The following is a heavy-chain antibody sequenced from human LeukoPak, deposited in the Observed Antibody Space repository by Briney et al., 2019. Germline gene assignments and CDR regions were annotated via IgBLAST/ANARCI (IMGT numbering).Heavy chain of an antibody. CDR1: GGSISSSNYY. CDR3: AREGWATVLTRQGYFDY. J-gene: IGHJ4*02. V-gene: IGHV4-39*07. Sequence: PSETLSLTCTVSGGSISSSNYYWGWIRQPPGKGLEWIGSIYYSGSTYYNPSLKSRVTISLDTSKNHFSLNLSSVTAADTAVYYCAREGWATVLTRQGYFDYWGQGTLVTVSS. CDR2: IYYSGST. D-gene: IGHD4/OR15-4a*01.